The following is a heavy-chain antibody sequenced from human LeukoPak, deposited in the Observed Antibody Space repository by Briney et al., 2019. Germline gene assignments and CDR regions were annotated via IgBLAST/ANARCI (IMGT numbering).Heavy chain of an antibody. CDR2: IVPRDSYT. Sequence: AESSKIFCKGSGYSFTNYWISRVRQLPGRGLEGMGRIVPRDSYTKYSPSFEGHVTTSVDKSIPSAYLQWNSQKDSDTAIYYCATGASKVTTDFAKYWGQGTQVGVST. V-gene: IGHV5-10-1*01. D-gene: IGHD4-17*01. CDR1: GYSFTNYW. CDR3: ATGASKVTTDFAKY. J-gene: IGHJ1*01.